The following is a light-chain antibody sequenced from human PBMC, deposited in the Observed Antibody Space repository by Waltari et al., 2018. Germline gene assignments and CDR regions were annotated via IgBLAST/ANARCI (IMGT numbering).Light chain of an antibody. J-gene: IGKJ2*01. CDR2: MAS. Sequence: DIQMTQSASTPSQSVGDRVTISCRASQSVGTWLAWYQQKPGKAPKLLIYMASSLESGVPSRFSGSGSGTEFTLTISSLQPDDFATYSCQQYSSFSTFGQGTKVDI. V-gene: IGKV1-5*03. CDR3: QQYSSFST. CDR1: QSVGTW.